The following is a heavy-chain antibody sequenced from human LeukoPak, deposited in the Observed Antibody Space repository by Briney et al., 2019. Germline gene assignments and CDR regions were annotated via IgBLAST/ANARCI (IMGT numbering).Heavy chain of an antibody. V-gene: IGHV3-74*01. CDR2: INSDGSST. J-gene: IGHJ4*02. CDR1: RFTFSTYW. Sequence: GGSLRLSCAASRFTFSTYWMHWVRQAPGKGLVWVSRINSDGSSTGYADSVKGRFTISRDNAKNSLYLQMNSLRAEDTAVYFCARALWELRSSAYFDYWGQGTLATVSS. D-gene: IGHD1-26*01. CDR3: ARALWELRSSAYFDY.